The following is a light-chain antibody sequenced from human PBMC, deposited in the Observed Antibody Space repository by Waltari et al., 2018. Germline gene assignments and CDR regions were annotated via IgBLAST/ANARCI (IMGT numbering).Light chain of an antibody. J-gene: IGKJ1*01. Sequence: IQVIQSHSSLSASVGDRVTITCRASQSISDYLNWFQVKPGRAPNLLIYAATGLQSGAPSRFNGSGSGAHFTLTISRLRPEDSASYFCQQNYRTPPTFGQGTKVEI. CDR2: AAT. V-gene: IGKV1-39*01. CDR3: QQNYRTPPT. CDR1: QSISDY.